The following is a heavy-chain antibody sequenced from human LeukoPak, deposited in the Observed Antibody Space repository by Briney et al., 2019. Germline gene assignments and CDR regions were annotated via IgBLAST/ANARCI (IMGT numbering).Heavy chain of an antibody. V-gene: IGHV1-69*06. CDR3: ARASTPYAPAFYGMDV. D-gene: IGHD2-2*01. CDR2: IIPIFGTA. CDR1: GGTFSSYA. Sequence: SVKVSCKASGGTFSSYAISWVRQAPGQGLEWIGGIIPIFGTANYAQKFQGRVTITADKSTSTACMELSSLRSEDTAVYYCARASTPYAPAFYGMDVWGKGTTVTVSS. J-gene: IGHJ6*04.